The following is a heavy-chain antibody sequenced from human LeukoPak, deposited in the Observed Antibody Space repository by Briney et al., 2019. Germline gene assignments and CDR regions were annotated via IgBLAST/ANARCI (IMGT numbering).Heavy chain of an antibody. CDR2: INHSGST. Sequence: SETLSLTCAVYGGSFSGYYWSWIRQPPGKGLEWIGEINHSGSTNYNPSLKSRVTISVDTSKNQFSLKLSSVTAADTAVYYCARAVTTVTTLGYFDYWGQGTLVTVSS. CDR3: ARAVTTVTTLGYFDY. CDR1: GGSFSGYY. J-gene: IGHJ4*02. V-gene: IGHV4-34*01. D-gene: IGHD4-17*01.